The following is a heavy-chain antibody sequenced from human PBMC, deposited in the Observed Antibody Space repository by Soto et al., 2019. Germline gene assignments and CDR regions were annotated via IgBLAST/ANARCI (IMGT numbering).Heavy chain of an antibody. J-gene: IGHJ4*02. CDR1: GASISGGAYY. V-gene: IGHV4-31*03. CDR3: ATSALMATIPDC. D-gene: IGHD5-12*01. CDR2: IYYTGST. Sequence: PSETLSLTCTVSGASISGGAYYCSWIRHHPAKGLEWIGYIYYTGSTYYNPSLKSRIAISVDTSKNQFSLNLTSVTAADTAVYYCATSALMATIPDCWGQGTLVTVSS.